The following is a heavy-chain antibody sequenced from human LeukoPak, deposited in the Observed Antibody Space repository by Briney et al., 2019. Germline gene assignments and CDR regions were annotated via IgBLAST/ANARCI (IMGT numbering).Heavy chain of an antibody. Sequence: SVKVSCKASGGIFSSYAISWVRQAPGQGLEWMGGIIPIFGTANYAQKFQGTVTITTDESTSTAYMELSSLRSEDTAVYYCAREKDRYYDSSGYDAYAFDIWGQGTMVTVSS. J-gene: IGHJ3*02. V-gene: IGHV1-69*05. CDR3: AREKDRYYDSSGYDAYAFDI. CDR2: IIPIFGTA. D-gene: IGHD3-22*01. CDR1: GGIFSSYA.